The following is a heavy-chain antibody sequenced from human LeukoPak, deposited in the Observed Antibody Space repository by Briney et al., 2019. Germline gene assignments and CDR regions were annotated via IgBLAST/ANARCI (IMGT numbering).Heavy chain of an antibody. CDR3: ARGRPHGNDY. Sequence: GGSLRLSCAASGFTFSTYAMSWVRQAPGKGLVWVSRIASDGSSTTYADSVKGRFSISRDNAKNTLYLQMNSLRVEDTAVYYCARGRPHGNDYWGQGTLVTVSS. J-gene: IGHJ4*02. V-gene: IGHV3-74*01. D-gene: IGHD4-23*01. CDR1: GFTFSTYA. CDR2: IASDGSST.